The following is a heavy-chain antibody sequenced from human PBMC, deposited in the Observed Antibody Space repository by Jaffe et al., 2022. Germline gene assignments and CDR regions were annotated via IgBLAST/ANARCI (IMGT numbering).Heavy chain of an antibody. V-gene: IGHV1-69*01. CDR2: IIPIFGTA. CDR3: ARDAGDTMVQGVIMWDY. Sequence: QVQLVQSGAEVKKPGSSVKVSCKASGGTFSSYAISWVRQAPGQGLEWMGGIIPIFGTANYAQKFQGRVTITADESTSTAYMELSSLRSEDTAVYYCARDAGDTMVQGVIMWDYWGQGTLVTVSS. J-gene: IGHJ4*02. D-gene: IGHD3-10*01. CDR1: GGTFSSYA.